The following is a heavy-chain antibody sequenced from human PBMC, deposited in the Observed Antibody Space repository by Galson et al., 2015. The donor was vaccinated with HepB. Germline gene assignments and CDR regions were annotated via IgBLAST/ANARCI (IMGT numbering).Heavy chain of an antibody. CDR1: GFTFSSYW. D-gene: IGHD6-19*01. Sequence: SLRLSCAASGFTFSSYWMSWVRQAPGKGLEWVANIKQDGSEKYYVDSVKGRFTISRDNAKNSLYLQINSLRAEDTAVYYCARVIGGSGSYYYYGMDVWGQGTTVTVSS. J-gene: IGHJ6*02. V-gene: IGHV3-7*03. CDR3: ARVIGGSGSYYYYGMDV. CDR2: IKQDGSEK.